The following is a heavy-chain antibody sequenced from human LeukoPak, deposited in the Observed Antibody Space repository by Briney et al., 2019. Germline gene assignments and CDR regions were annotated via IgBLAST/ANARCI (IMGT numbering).Heavy chain of an antibody. CDR2: IYYSGST. D-gene: IGHD3-10*01. V-gene: IGHV4-59*01. J-gene: IGHJ5*02. CDR1: GGSISSYY. Sequence: SETLSLTCTVSGGSISSYYWSWIRQPPGKGLEWIGYIYYSGSTNYNPSLKSRVTISVDTSKNQFSLKLSSVTAADTAVYYCARDRGLLWFGELSPNWFDPWGQGTLVTVSS. CDR3: ARDRGLLWFGELSPNWFDP.